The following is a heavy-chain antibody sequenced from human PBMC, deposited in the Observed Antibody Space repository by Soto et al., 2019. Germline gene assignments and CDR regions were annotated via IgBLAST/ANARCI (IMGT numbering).Heavy chain of an antibody. CDR1: GGSISSSSYY. D-gene: IGHD6-13*01. CDR3: AVSWDDFDY. CDR2: IYYSGST. Sequence: SETLSLTCTVSGGSISSSSYYWGWIRQPPGKGLEWIGSIYYSGSTYYNPSLKSRVTISVDTSKNQFSLKLSSVTAADTAVYYCAVSWDDFDYWGQGTLVTVSS. V-gene: IGHV4-39*01. J-gene: IGHJ4*02.